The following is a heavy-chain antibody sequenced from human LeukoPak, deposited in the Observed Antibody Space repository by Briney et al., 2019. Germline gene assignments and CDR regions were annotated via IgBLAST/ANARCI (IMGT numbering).Heavy chain of an antibody. CDR3: AAILGYCSSTSCNDFDY. J-gene: IGHJ4*02. V-gene: IGHV1-69-2*01. Sequence: ASVKVSCKVSGYTFTDYYMHWVQQAPGKGLEWMGLVDPEDGETIYAEKFQGRVTITADTSTDTAYMELSSLRSEDTAVYYCAAILGYCSSTSCNDFDYWGQGTLVTVSS. D-gene: IGHD2-2*01. CDR1: GYTFTDYY. CDR2: VDPEDGET.